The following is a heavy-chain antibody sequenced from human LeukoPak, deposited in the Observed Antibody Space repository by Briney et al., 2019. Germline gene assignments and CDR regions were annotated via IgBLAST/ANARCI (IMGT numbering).Heavy chain of an antibody. CDR2: INHSGST. D-gene: IGHD1-1*01. V-gene: IGHV4-34*01. Sequence: PSETLSLACAVYGGSFSGYYRSWIRQPPGKGLEWNGEINHSGSTNYNPSLKSRVTISVDTSKNQFSLKLSSVTAADTAVYYCARERRQLERRGYFDYWGQGTLVTVSS. J-gene: IGHJ4*02. CDR1: GGSFSGYY. CDR3: ARERRQLERRGYFDY.